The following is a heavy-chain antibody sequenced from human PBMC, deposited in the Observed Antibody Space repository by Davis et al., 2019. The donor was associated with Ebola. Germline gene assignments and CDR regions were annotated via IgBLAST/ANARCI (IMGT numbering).Heavy chain of an antibody. CDR1: GGTSSSYA. CDR2: IIPILGVT. V-gene: IGHV1-69*04. Sequence: SVKVSCKASGGTSSSYAINWVRQAPRQGLEWMGRIIPILGVTNYAQRFQGRVTITADKSTRTAYMELSSLTSEDTAVYYCARVDMARKDFLWSDPWGQGTLVTVSS. CDR3: ARVDMARKDFLWSDP. D-gene: IGHD5-24*01. J-gene: IGHJ5*02.